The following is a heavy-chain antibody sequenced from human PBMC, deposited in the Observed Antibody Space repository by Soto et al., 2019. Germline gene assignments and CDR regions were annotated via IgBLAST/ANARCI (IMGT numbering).Heavy chain of an antibody. Sequence: QLQLQESGSGLVKPSQTLSLTCAVSGGSISSGGYSWSWIRQPPGKGLEWIGYIYHRGSTYYNPALKIRVTISVDTSKNQSSLKLSSVTAADTAVYYCAREAVYYFDYWGQGTLVTVSS. J-gene: IGHJ4*02. CDR1: GGSISSGGYS. CDR3: AREAVYYFDY. V-gene: IGHV4-30-2*01. CDR2: IYHRGST. D-gene: IGHD6-19*01.